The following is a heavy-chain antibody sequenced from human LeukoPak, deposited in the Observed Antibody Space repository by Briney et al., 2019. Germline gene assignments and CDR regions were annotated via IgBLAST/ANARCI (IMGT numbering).Heavy chain of an antibody. Sequence: PGGSLRLSCAASGFTLSSYSMNWVRQAPGKGLEWVSYITGSSSTISYADSVKGRFTISRDNARNSLYLQMNSLRAEDTAVYYCATNRHWAFDYWGQGTLVTASS. CDR3: ATNRHWAFDY. D-gene: IGHD1-14*01. CDR1: GFTLSSYS. CDR2: ITGSSSTI. V-gene: IGHV3-48*01. J-gene: IGHJ4*02.